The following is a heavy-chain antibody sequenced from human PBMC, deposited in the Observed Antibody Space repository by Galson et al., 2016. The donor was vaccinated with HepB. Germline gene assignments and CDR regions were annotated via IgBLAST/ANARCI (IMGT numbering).Heavy chain of an antibody. CDR1: GFTFSSYS. J-gene: IGHJ4*02. V-gene: IGHV3-21*01. CDR2: ISGSSSYI. D-gene: IGHD5-18*01. Sequence: SLRLSCAASGFTFSSYSMNWVRQAPGKGLEWVSSISGSSSYIYYADSVKGRFTISRDNAKNSLYLQMNSLRAEDTAVYYCASGYSYGYFYYWGQGTLVTVSS. CDR3: ASGYSYGYFYY.